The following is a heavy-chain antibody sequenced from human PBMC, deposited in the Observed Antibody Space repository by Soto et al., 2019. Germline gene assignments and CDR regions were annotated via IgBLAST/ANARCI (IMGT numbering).Heavy chain of an antibody. CDR1: GGSINNHC. D-gene: IGHD7-27*01. CDR2: IYYSGST. Sequence: SETLSLTCTVSGGSINNHCWSWILQPPGQGLEWIGYIYYSGSTNYNPSLKSRVTMSVDTSKNQFSLKLSSLTAANTAIYYCARANWFFDYWGQGTLVTVSS. J-gene: IGHJ4*02. V-gene: IGHV4-59*11. CDR3: ARANWFFDY.